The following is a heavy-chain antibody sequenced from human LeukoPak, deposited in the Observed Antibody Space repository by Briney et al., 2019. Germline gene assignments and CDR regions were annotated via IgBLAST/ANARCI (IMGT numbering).Heavy chain of an antibody. V-gene: IGHV3-53*01. CDR2: IYSGGRT. Sequence: GGSLRLSCAASGFTVSSNYMSWVRQAPGKGLEWVSVIYSGGRTYYADSVKGRFTISRDNSKNTLYLQMNSLRAEDTAVYYCARTPRNYYYYMDVWGKGTTVTVSS. J-gene: IGHJ6*03. CDR1: GFTVSSNY. CDR3: ARTPRNYYYYMDV.